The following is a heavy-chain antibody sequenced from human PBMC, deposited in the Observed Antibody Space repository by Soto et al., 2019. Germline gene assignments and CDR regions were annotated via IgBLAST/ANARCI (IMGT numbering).Heavy chain of an antibody. CDR2: TLYDGTNQ. V-gene: IGHV3-30-3*01. J-gene: IGHJ4*02. CDR3: ARDSGRATGTSRHTFDF. D-gene: IGHD1-1*01. Sequence: QVQLVESGGAVVQPGRSLRLSCSASGFTFRSYAMHWVRQAPGKGLEWVAVTLYDGTNQYYADSVKGRFTISRDSSGKTLFLQMNSVNNEDTAVYFCARDSGRATGTSRHTFDFWGQGTLVTVSA. CDR1: GFTFRSYA.